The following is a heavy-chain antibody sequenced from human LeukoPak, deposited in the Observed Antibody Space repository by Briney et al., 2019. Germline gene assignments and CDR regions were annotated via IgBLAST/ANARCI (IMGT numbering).Heavy chain of an antibody. CDR2: IYFSGST. CDR3: ARSPQGTATTANWLDP. J-gene: IGHJ5*02. CDR1: GGSIRDNSYY. D-gene: IGHD4-17*01. V-gene: IGHV4-39*07. Sequence: SETLSLTCTVSGGSIRDNSYYWGWIRQPPGKGLEWIGDIYFSGSTNYNPSLKSRVTISVDTSKNQFSLKLSSVTAADTAVYYCARSPQGTATTANWLDPWGQGTLVTVSS.